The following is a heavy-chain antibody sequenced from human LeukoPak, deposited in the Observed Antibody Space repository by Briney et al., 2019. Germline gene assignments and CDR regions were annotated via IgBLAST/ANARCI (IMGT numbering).Heavy chain of an antibody. CDR2: IYNSGST. J-gene: IGHJ4*02. D-gene: IGHD6-13*01. CDR1: GGAFSGYY. CDR3: ARSAFLVTAPGLYYFDY. V-gene: IGHV4-59*10. Sequence: SETLSLTCAVYGGAFSGYYWSWIRQPAGKGLEWIGHIYNSGSTNYNPSLKGRVTMSVATSKNQFSLHLSSVTAADTAVYYCARSAFLVTAPGLYYFDYWGQGTLVAVSS.